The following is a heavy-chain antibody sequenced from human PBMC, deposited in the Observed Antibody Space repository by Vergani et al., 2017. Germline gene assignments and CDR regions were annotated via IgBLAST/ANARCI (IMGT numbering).Heavy chain of an antibody. CDR2: IYHSGST. J-gene: IGHJ4*02. Sequence: QLHLQESGPGLVKPSETLSLTCTVSGGSITSSSYYWGWIRQPPGKGLEWIGSIYHSGSTYYNPSLKSRVTISVDTSKNQFSLKLSSVTAADTAVYYCARPHGDILPPDPRRLDYWGQGTLVTVSS. V-gene: IGHV4-39*07. CDR3: ARPHGDILPPDPRRLDY. CDR1: GGSITSSSYY.